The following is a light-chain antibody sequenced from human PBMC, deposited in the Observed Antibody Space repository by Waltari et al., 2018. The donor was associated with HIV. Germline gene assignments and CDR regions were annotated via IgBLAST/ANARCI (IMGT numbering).Light chain of an antibody. CDR3: QQWHSDSDHRV. CDR2: YGG. CDR1: NIGSES. V-gene: IGLV3-21*04. Sequence: SYVLTQPPSVSVAPGKTARITCGGNNIGSESVPWYQQKPGQAPVLLNYYGGDRPSGIPERFSGSNSGNTATLTISRVEAGDEADYHCQQWHSDSDHRVFGGGTKLTVL. J-gene: IGLJ3*02.